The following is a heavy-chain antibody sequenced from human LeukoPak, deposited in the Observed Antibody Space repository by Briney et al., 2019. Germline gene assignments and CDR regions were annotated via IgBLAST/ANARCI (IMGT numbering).Heavy chain of an antibody. CDR2: FDPEDGAT. J-gene: IGHJ5*02. D-gene: IGHD1-20*01. Sequence: ASVKVSCKVSGYTLTELSMHWVRQAPGKGLEWMGGFDPEDGATIYAQKFQGRVTMTEDTSTDTAYMELTSLRSEDTALYYCATMYNGNDYPSWGQGTLVTVSS. CDR1: GYTLTELS. V-gene: IGHV1-24*01. CDR3: ATMYNGNDYPS.